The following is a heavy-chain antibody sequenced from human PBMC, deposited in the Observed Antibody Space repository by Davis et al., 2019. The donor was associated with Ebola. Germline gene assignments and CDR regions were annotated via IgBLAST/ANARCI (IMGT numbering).Heavy chain of an antibody. CDR3: ATPRSFDILAGYPSFDF. V-gene: IGHV3-23*01. CDR2: ISGSRGST. CDR1: GLRFSSFA. Sequence: PGGSLRLSCEVSGLRFSSFAMAWVRQAPGKGLEWVSAISGSRGSTYYADSLKGRFSISRDNSKNTVYLQMNNLRAEDTAMYFCATPRSFDILAGYPSFDFWGQGTLVTVSS. D-gene: IGHD3-9*01. J-gene: IGHJ4*02.